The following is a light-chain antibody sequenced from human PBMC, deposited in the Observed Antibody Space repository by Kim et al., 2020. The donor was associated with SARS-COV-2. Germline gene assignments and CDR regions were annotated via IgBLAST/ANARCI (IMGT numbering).Light chain of an antibody. Sequence: GAPGQTASVTCSGDKLGDKYACWYQQKPGQPPVVVIYKDSKRPSGIPERFSGSNSGNTATLTIRGTQAMDEADYYCQAWDSSTVVFGGGTKLTVL. CDR2: KDS. V-gene: IGLV3-1*01. J-gene: IGLJ2*01. CDR3: QAWDSSTVV. CDR1: KLGDKY.